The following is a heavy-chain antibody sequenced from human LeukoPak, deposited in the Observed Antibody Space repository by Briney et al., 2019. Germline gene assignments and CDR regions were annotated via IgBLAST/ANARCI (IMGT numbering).Heavy chain of an antibody. CDR2: MYYSGST. J-gene: IGHJ3*02. V-gene: IGHV4-31*03. CDR1: GVSISSDKYY. CDR3: ATPYCGTISCLDVFDI. Sequence: SETLSLTCNVSGVSISSDKYYWSWIRQRPGKGLEWIGYMYYSGSTSYNPSLKSRVSISLDSSKNQFSLRLSSVTAADTAVYYCATPYCGTISCLDVFDIWGQGTMVTVSS. D-gene: IGHD2-21*01.